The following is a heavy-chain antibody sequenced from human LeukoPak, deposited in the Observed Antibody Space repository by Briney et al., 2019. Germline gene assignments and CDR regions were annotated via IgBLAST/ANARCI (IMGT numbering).Heavy chain of an antibody. Sequence: PGRSLRLSCAASGFTFSSYAMHWVRQAPGKGLEWVAVISYDGSNKYYADSVKGRFTISRDNSKNTLYLQMNSLRAEDTAVYYCARHYYFDSGAYYYREFDYWGQGTLVTVSS. D-gene: IGHD3-22*01. CDR3: ARHYYFDSGAYYYREFDY. CDR1: GFTFSSYA. V-gene: IGHV3-30-3*01. J-gene: IGHJ4*02. CDR2: ISYDGSNK.